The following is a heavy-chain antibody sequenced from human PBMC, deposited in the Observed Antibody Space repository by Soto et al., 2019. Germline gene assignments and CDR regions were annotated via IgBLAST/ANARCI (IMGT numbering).Heavy chain of an antibody. CDR3: ALRRGYCSGGSCYSIWFDP. Sequence: QITLKESGPTLVKPTQTLTLTCTLSGFSLSTSGVGVGWIRQPPGKALEWLTLIYWDDDKRYSPSLKSRLTITKDTSNNQVVLTMTNMDPVDTATYYCALRRGYCSGGSCYSIWFDPWGQGTLVTVSS. CDR2: IYWDDDK. CDR1: GFSLSTSGVG. J-gene: IGHJ5*02. D-gene: IGHD2-15*01. V-gene: IGHV2-5*02.